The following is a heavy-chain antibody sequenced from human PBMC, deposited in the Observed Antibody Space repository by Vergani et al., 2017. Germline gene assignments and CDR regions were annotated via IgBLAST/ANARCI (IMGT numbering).Heavy chain of an antibody. D-gene: IGHD2-2*01. CDR1: GGSFSGYY. CDR3: ASRNIVVVPAAINND. J-gene: IGHJ4*02. Sequence: QVQLQQWGAGLLKPSETLSLTCAVYGGSFSGYYWSWIRQPPGKGLEWIGEINHSGSTNYNPSLKSRVTISVDTSKNQFSLKLSSVTAADTAVYYCASRNIVVVPAAINNDWGQATLVTVSS. V-gene: IGHV4-34*01. CDR2: INHSGST.